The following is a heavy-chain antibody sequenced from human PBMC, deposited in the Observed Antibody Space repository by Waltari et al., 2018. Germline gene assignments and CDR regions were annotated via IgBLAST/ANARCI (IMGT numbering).Heavy chain of an antibody. CDR1: GVSITSNRHY. J-gene: IGHJ3*01. D-gene: IGHD5-12*01. Sequence: QLQLQESGPRLVRPSETLSLICRVSGVSITSNRHYWAWIRQSPGQGLEWIGPVSYCGTTYISPALKSRVSVSRDTSKNQVSLILGSVTAADMAVYYCATYIGASVGTAAFDVWGQGTMVTVSS. CDR2: VSYCGTT. CDR3: ATYIGASVGTAAFDV. V-gene: IGHV4-39*01.